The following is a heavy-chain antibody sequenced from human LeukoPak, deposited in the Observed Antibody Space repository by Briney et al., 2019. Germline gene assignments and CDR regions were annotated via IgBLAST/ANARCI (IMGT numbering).Heavy chain of an antibody. Sequence: SETLSLTCTVSGGSISSYYWSWIRQPPGKGLEWIGDIYYSGSTNYNPSLKSRVTISVDTSKTQFSLKLSSVTAADTAVYYCARVVGGTTNWFDPWGQGTLVTVSS. CDR1: GGSISSYY. CDR2: IYYSGST. D-gene: IGHD1-1*01. CDR3: ARVVGGTTNWFDP. J-gene: IGHJ5*02. V-gene: IGHV4-59*01.